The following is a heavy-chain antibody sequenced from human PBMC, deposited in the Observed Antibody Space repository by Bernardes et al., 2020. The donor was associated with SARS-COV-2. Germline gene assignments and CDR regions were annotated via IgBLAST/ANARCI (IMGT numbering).Heavy chain of an antibody. CDR1: GGTFSSYA. Sequence: SVKVSCKASGGTFSSYAISWVRQAPGQGLEWMGGIIPIFGTANYAQKFQGRVTITADESTSTAYMELSSLRSEDTAVYYCARDSVAVAGSRGYYYGMDVWGQGTTVTVSS. J-gene: IGHJ6*02. V-gene: IGHV1-69*13. CDR3: ARDSVAVAGSRGYYYGMDV. D-gene: IGHD6-19*01. CDR2: IIPIFGTA.